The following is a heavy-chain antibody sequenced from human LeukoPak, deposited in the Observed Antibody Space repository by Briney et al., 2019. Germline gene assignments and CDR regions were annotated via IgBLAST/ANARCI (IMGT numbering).Heavy chain of an antibody. D-gene: IGHD3-10*01. CDR2: INHSGST. Sequence: PSETLSLTCAVYGGSFSGYYWSWIRQPPGKGLEWIGEINHSGSTNYNPSLKSRVTISVDTSKNQFSLKLSSVAAADTAVYYCARGRLVRGATYDYWGQGTLDTVSS. V-gene: IGHV4-34*01. CDR1: GGSFSGYY. CDR3: ARGRLVRGATYDY. J-gene: IGHJ4*02.